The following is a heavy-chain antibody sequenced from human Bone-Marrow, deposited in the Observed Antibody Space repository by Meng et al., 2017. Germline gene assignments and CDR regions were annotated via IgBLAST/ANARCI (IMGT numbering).Heavy chain of an antibody. Sequence: QVQLQQWGAGLLKPSETLSLTCAVYGGSFSGYSWTWIRQTPGKGLEWIGEINHIGFKYNPSLKSRVTISADSSKKQFSLKMSSMTAADTAVYYCARRGGSGHYSPWGQGTLVTVSS. V-gene: IGHV4-34*01. J-gene: IGHJ5*02. CDR1: GGSFSGYS. CDR2: INHIGF. CDR3: ARRGGSGHYSP. D-gene: IGHD3-10*01.